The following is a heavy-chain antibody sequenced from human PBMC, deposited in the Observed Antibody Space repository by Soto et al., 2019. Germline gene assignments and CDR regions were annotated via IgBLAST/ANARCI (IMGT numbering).Heavy chain of an antibody. J-gene: IGHJ5*02. D-gene: IGHD3-22*01. CDR3: AKRDYYDSSCSDRFDP. CDR2: ISGSGGST. V-gene: IGHV3-23*01. Sequence: PGGSLRLSCAASGFTFSSYAMSWVRQAPGKGLEWVSAISGSGGSTYYADSVKGRFTISRDNSKNTLYLQMNSLRAEDTAVYYCAKRDYYDSSCSDRFDPWGQGTLVTVSS. CDR1: GFTFSSYA.